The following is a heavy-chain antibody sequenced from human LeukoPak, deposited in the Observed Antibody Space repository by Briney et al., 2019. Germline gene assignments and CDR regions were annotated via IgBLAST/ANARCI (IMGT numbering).Heavy chain of an antibody. CDR3: ATLGSVVPYNWFDP. J-gene: IGHJ5*02. D-gene: IGHD2-15*01. V-gene: IGHV4-39*07. CDR1: GDSISTSNSY. Sequence: SETLSLTCAVSGDSISTSNSYWGWIRRPPGKGLEWVGSIYYSGNTYYNPSLKSRVTISVDTSKNQFSLKLSSVTAADTAVYYCATLGSVVPYNWFDPWGQGTLVTVSS. CDR2: IYYSGNT.